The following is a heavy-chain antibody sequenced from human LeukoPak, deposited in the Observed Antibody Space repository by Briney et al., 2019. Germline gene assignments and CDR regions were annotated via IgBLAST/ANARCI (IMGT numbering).Heavy chain of an antibody. CDR2: ISSTSSAI. J-gene: IGHJ4*02. D-gene: IGHD6-13*01. CDR3: TKDRRGPAAGTWYFDS. CDR1: GFTFSGYT. Sequence: GGSLRLSCAASGFTFSGYTMNWVRQAPGKGLEWVSYISSTSSAIYYADSVKGRFTISRDNAKNSLFLQMNSLRAEDTAIYYCTKDRRGPAAGTWYFDSWGQGTLVTVSS. V-gene: IGHV3-48*01.